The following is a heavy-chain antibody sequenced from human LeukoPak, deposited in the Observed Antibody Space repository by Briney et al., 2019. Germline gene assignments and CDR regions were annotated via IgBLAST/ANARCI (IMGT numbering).Heavy chain of an antibody. V-gene: IGHV2-5*02. D-gene: IGHD3-9*01. CDR3: AHTNYDILTGVYYYFDS. CDR1: GFSLSTSGVG. J-gene: IGHJ4*02. Sequence: CGPTLVRPTQGFTLTCYFSGFSLSTSGVGVGWIRHPPGKALEWLALIYLDGDMRNSRSLKSRLTITKDTSKNQVVLTMTNMDPVDTATYYCAHTNYDILTGVYYYFDSWGQGNLGTVSS. CDR2: IYLDGDM.